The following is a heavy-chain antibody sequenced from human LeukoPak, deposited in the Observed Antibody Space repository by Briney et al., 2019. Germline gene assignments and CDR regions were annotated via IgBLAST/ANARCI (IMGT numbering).Heavy chain of an antibody. CDR1: GGTFSSYA. V-gene: IGHV1-69*13. D-gene: IGHD3-9*01. J-gene: IGHJ4*02. CDR2: IIPIFGTA. Sequence: SVKVSCKASGGTFSSYAISWVRQAPGQGLEWMGGIIPIFGTANYAQKFQGRVTITADESTSTAYMELSSLRSEDTAVYYCARVGEYDILTGYHDYWGQGTLVTVSS. CDR3: ARVGEYDILTGYHDY.